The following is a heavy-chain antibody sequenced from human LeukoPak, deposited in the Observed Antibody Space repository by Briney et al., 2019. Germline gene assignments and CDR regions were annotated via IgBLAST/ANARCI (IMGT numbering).Heavy chain of an antibody. CDR2: ISSSSSTI. V-gene: IGHV3-48*01. CDR1: GFTFSSYS. CDR3: ARAERCSSSSIDY. J-gene: IGHJ4*02. Sequence: GGSLRLSCAASGFTFSSYSMNWVRQAPGKGLEWVSYISSSSSTIYYADSVKGRFTISRDNAKNSLYLQMNSLRAEDTAVYYCARAERCSSSSIDYWGQGTLVTVSS. D-gene: IGHD6-6*01.